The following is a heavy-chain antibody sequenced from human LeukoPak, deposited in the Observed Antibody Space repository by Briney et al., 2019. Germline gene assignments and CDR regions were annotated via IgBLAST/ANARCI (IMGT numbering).Heavy chain of an antibody. D-gene: IGHD3-3*01. J-gene: IGHJ4*02. CDR1: GYTFTGYY. Sequence: GASVKVSCKASGYTFTGYYMHWVRQAPGQGLEWMGRINPNSGGTNYAQKFQGRVTMTRDTSISTAYMELSRLRPDDTAVYYCAREFITIFGVVISIGSPLGDYWGQGTLVTVSS. V-gene: IGHV1-2*06. CDR2: INPNSGGT. CDR3: AREFITIFGVVISIGSPLGDY.